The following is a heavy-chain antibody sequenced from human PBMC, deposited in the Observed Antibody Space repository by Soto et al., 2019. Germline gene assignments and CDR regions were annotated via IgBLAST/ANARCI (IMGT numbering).Heavy chain of an antibody. J-gene: IGHJ4*02. D-gene: IGHD2-21*02. V-gene: IGHV3-23*01. CDR1: AFTFSSYA. Sequence: EVQLLESGGGLAQPGGSLRLSCAASAFTFSSYAMSWVRQAPGKGLEWVSAVSGSGDSTYYADSLKGRFTSSRDNSKKTLYLHMNSLRADDTAVYDRAECRASDCPCCTQGYWGQGALVTVSS. CDR3: AECRASDCPCCTQGY. CDR2: VSGSGDST.